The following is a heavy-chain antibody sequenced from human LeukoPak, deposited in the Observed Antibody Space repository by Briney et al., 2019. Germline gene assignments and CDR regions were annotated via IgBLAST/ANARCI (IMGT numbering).Heavy chain of an antibody. Sequence: GGSLRLSCAASGFTFSSYWMSWVRQAPGKGLEWVANIKQDGSEKYYVDSVKGRFTISRDNAKNSLYLQMNSLRAEDTDVYYCARAGMYSSGWFRFDPWGQGTLVTVSS. CDR3: ARAGMYSSGWFRFDP. V-gene: IGHV3-7*01. CDR2: IKQDGSEK. J-gene: IGHJ5*02. CDR1: GFTFSSYW. D-gene: IGHD6-19*01.